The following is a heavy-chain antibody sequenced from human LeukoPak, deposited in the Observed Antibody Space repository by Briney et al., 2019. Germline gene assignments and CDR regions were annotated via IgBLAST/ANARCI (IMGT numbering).Heavy chain of an antibody. CDR3: ARDHPPDYYDFWSGYSDV. D-gene: IGHD3-3*01. J-gene: IGHJ6*04. Sequence: GGSLGLSCTVSGFTFGDYAMSWFRQAPGKGLEWVGFIRSRAYGGTTQYAASVEGRFTISRDDSKNIAYLQMNSLRAEDTAVYYCARDHPPDYYDFWSGYSDVWGKGTTVTVSS. CDR2: IRSRAYGGTT. CDR1: GFTFGDYA. V-gene: IGHV3-49*03.